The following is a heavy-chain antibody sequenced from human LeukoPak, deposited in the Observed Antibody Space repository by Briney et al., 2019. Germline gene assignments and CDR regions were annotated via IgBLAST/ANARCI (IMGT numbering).Heavy chain of an antibody. J-gene: IGHJ1*01. V-gene: IGHV3-74*01. CDR3: ARAPSEIGGYYPEYFRH. CDR2: IKSDGST. D-gene: IGHD3-22*01. Sequence: GGSLRLSCAASGFTFSTYWMHWVRQAPGKGLVWVSRIKSDGSTNYADSVKGRFTISRDNAKNTVSLQMNSLRPEDAGVYYCARAPSEIGGYYPEYFRHWGQGTLVTVSS. CDR1: GFTFSTYW.